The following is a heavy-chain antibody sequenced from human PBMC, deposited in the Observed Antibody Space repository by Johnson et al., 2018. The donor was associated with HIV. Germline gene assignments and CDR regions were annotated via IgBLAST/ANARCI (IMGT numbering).Heavy chain of an antibody. CDR2: IKSKSDGGTT. CDR3: TTVADTSGYYPIKPFDDAFEL. J-gene: IGHJ3*01. Sequence: VQLVESGGDLVEPGESLRLSCVASGFTFSNAWMHWVRQAPGKGLEWVGRIKSKSDGGTTDYAAPVKGRFSISRDESQNTVYLEMNSLKTEDTAVYYCTTVADTSGYYPIKPFDDAFELWGQGAMVTVSS. D-gene: IGHD3-22*01. V-gene: IGHV3-15*01. CDR1: GFTFSNAW.